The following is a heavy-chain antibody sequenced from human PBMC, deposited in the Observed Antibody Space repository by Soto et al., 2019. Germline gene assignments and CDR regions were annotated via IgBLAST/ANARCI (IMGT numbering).Heavy chain of an antibody. J-gene: IGHJ5*02. V-gene: IGHV1-8*01. Sequence: QVQLVQSGAEVKEPGASVKVSCKASGYTFSSYDINWVRQATGQGLEWMGWMNPNSGNTGSAQNFQGRVTMTRNTSISTAYMELSSLRSEDTAGYYCARARYSTSHNWFAPWGQGTLVTVSS. CDR1: GYTFSSYD. D-gene: IGHD6-6*01. CDR2: MNPNSGNT. CDR3: ARARYSTSHNWFAP.